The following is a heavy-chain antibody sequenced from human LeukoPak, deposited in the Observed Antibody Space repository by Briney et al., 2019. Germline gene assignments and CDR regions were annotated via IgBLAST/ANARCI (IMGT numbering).Heavy chain of an antibody. V-gene: IGHV1-69*04. Sequence: ASVKVSCKASGGTFSRYAISWERQAPGQGLEWMGRIIPIFGIANYAQKFQGRVTITADKSTSTAYMELSSLRSEDTAVYYCARDKDLRFLEWFIDYWGQGTLVTVSS. J-gene: IGHJ4*02. CDR2: IIPIFGIA. D-gene: IGHD3-3*01. CDR3: ARDKDLRFLEWFIDY. CDR1: GGTFSRYA.